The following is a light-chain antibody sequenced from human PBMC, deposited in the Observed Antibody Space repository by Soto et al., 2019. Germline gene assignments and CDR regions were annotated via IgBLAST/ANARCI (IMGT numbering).Light chain of an antibody. J-gene: IGKJ1*01. CDR1: QTISSW. CDR2: DAS. Sequence: DSQMTQSPSSLSASVGDRVAISCRASQTISSWLAWYQQKPGKAPKLLMYDASRLESGVPSRFSGSESGTEFTLTISSLQPDDSATYYCQQYETFSGTFGPGTKVDI. V-gene: IGKV1-5*01. CDR3: QQYETFSGT.